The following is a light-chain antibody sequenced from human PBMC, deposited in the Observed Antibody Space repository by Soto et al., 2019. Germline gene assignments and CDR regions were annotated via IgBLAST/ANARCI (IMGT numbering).Light chain of an antibody. Sequence: EIVLTQSPATLSSFPGDRVTLSCRSSQYINTRLAWYQHRPGQAPRLLIYQTYIRAAGIPARFSASGSGTDVTLTISDVQPEDFALYYCHQRQSWPRTLGQGTKVDI. CDR2: QTY. CDR1: QYINTR. CDR3: HQRQSWPRT. J-gene: IGKJ1*01. V-gene: IGKV3-11*01.